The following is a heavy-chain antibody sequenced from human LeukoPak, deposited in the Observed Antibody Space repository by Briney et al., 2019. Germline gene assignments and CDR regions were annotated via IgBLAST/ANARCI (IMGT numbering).Heavy chain of an antibody. CDR2: IYSGGST. J-gene: IGHJ3*02. CDR1: GFTFSSYA. D-gene: IGHD5-12*01. V-gene: IGHV3-53*01. CDR3: ARDQGATDAFDI. Sequence: PGGSLRLSCAASGFTFSSYAMTWVRRAPGKGLEWVSVIYSGGSTYYADSVKGRFTISRDNSKNTLYLQMNSLRAEDTAVYYCARDQGATDAFDIWGQGTMVTVSS.